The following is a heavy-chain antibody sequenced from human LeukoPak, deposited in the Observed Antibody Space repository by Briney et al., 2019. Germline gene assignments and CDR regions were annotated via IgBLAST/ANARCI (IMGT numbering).Heavy chain of an antibody. J-gene: IGHJ4*02. CDR2: SYSGGST. V-gene: IGHV3-53*01. CDR3: ARGYEYSSSSLDY. CDR1: GCTVSSNY. Sequence: GGSLTLSCAASGCTVSSNYMSWVRQAPGKGLEWVSVSYSGGSTYHADSVKGRFTISRDNSKNTLYLQMNSLRAEDTAVYYCARGYEYSSSSLDYWGQGTLVTVSS. D-gene: IGHD6-6*01.